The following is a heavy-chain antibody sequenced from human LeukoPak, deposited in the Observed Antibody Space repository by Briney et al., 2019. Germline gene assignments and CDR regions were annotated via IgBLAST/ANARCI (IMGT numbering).Heavy chain of an antibody. J-gene: IGHJ5*02. D-gene: IGHD6-19*01. CDR3: ARADSSGWYFSGWFDP. CDR1: GGSISSFY. Sequence: SETLPLTCTVSGGSISSFYWSWIRQPPGKGLEWIGYIYYTGSTNYNSSLKSRVTISVDTSKNQFSLNLTSPTAADTAVYYCARADSSGWYFSGWFDPWGQGTLVTVSS. CDR2: IYYTGST. V-gene: IGHV4-59*12.